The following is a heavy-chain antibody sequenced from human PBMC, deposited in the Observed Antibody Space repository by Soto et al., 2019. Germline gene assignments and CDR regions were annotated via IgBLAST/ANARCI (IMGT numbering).Heavy chain of an antibody. CDR3: ARGGYDILTGYYNRYYYYGMDV. Sequence: QVQLVQSGAEVKKPGASVKVSCKASGYTFTSYDINWVRQATGQGLEWMGWMNPNSGNTGYVQKFQGRVTMTRNTSISTVYMELSSLRSEDTAVYYCARGGYDILTGYYNRYYYYGMDVWGQGTTVIVSS. CDR2: MNPNSGNT. J-gene: IGHJ6*02. V-gene: IGHV1-8*01. D-gene: IGHD3-9*01. CDR1: GYTFTSYD.